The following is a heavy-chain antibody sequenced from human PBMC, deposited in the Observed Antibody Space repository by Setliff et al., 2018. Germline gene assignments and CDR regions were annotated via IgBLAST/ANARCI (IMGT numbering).Heavy chain of an antibody. CDR1: GESFSNNY. J-gene: IGHJ3*02. D-gene: IGHD2-2*01. V-gene: IGHV4-34*01. CDR2: SNHGGST. CDR3: ARGRMRGSCSGPSCTYAPFDI. Sequence: PSETLSLTCSVYGESFSNNYWSWIRQSPGRGLEWIGESNHGGSTSYNPSLKSRLTMSVDTSKNQFSLILRSVTAADTAVYYCARGRMRGSCSGPSCTYAPFDIWGQGTPVTVSS.